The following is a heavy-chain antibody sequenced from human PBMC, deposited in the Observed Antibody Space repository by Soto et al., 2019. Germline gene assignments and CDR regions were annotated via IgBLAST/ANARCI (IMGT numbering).Heavy chain of an antibody. CDR1: GYTFTSYG. D-gene: IGHD6-19*01. V-gene: IGHV1-18*04. CDR3: AKDRAIDRSGWYIGYYYGMDV. J-gene: IGHJ6*02. CDR2: ISAYNGNT. Sequence: QVQLVQSGAEVKKPGASVKVSCKASGYTFTSYGISWVRQAPGQGLEWMGWISAYNGNTNYAQKLQGRVTMTTDTSTSTAYMELRSLRSDDTAVYYCAKDRAIDRSGWYIGYYYGMDVWGQGTTVTVSS.